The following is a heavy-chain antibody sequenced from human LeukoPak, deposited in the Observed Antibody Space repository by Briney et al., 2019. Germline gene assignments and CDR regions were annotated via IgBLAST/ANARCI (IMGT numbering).Heavy chain of an antibody. CDR3: ARQRWGTYGAYADFDD. CDR1: GGSISSYY. J-gene: IGHJ4*02. D-gene: IGHD1-1*01. Sequence: PSETLSLTCTVSGGSISSYYWSWIRQPPGKGLEWIVYIHYSGSTNYNPSLKSRASTSVDTSKNQFSLKLSSVTAADTAVYYCARQRWGTYGAYADFDDWGQGTLVTVSS. CDR2: IHYSGST. V-gene: IGHV4-59*08.